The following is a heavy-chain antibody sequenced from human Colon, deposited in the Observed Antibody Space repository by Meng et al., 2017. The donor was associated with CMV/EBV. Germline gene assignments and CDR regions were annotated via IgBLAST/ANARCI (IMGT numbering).Heavy chain of an antibody. Sequence: HIPATYSVPTLVTSSQTVPLPCPFSWSSLTTRDVALGWIRQRPGNALEWLALIYWDDDKRYSPSLTSRLTITKDTSKIQVVLTMTNMDPVDTGTYYCAYSRGSSGLAFDYWGQGTLVTVSP. CDR3: AYSRGSSGLAFDY. D-gene: IGHD6-19*01. V-gene: IGHV2-5*02. CDR1: WSSLTTRDVA. CDR2: IYWDDDK. J-gene: IGHJ4*02.